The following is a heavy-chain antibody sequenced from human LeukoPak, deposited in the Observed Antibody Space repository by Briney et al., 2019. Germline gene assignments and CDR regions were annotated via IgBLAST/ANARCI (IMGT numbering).Heavy chain of an antibody. V-gene: IGHV3-48*01. CDR3: AIGRLDGYSCDPTYYYDSSGYYLDY. D-gene: IGHD3-22*01. CDR2: ISSSSSTI. CDR1: RFTFSSYS. J-gene: IGHJ4*02. Sequence: PGGSLRLSCAASRFTFSSYSMNWVRQAPGKGLEWVSYISSSSSTIYYADSVKGRFTISRDNAKNSLYLQMNSLRAEDTAVYYCAIGRLDGYSCDPTYYYDSSGYYLDYWGQGTLVTVSS.